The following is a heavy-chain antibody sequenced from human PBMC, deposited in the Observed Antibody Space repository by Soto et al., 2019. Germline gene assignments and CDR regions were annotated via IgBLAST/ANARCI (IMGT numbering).Heavy chain of an antibody. J-gene: IGHJ5*02. Sequence: LSLTCPVSGDSFSGYYWSWIRQPAGKGLEWIGRVYTNGGTDYNPSLKSRVTVSVDTSKNQFSLKLRSVTAADTAVYYCAREAAETGGDGYWCDPSGPGIIVTVS. CDR2: VYTNGGT. CDR3: AREAAETGGDGYWCDP. V-gene: IGHV4-4*07. D-gene: IGHD6-13*01. CDR1: GDSFSGYY.